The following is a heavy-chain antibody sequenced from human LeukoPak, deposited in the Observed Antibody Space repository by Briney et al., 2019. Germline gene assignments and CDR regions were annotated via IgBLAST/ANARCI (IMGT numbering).Heavy chain of an antibody. CDR1: GGSFSSSSYY. J-gene: IGHJ4*02. V-gene: IGHV4-39*07. CDR2: IYYSGST. D-gene: IGHD1-26*01. CDR3: ARDLGEWELKRGLG. Sequence: PSKTLSLTCTVSGGSFSSSSYYWGWIRQPPGKGLEWIGSIYYSGSTYYNPSLKSRVTISVDTSKNQFSLKLSSVTAADTAVYYCARDLGEWELKRGLGWGQGTLVTVSS.